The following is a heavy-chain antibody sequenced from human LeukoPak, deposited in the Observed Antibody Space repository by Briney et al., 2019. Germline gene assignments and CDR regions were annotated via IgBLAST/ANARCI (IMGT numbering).Heavy chain of an antibody. J-gene: IGHJ6*03. CDR2: IRSKANSYAT. V-gene: IGHV3-73*01. CDR3: TRHTAAAGSVIYMDV. Sequence: PGGSLRLSCAASGFTFSGSAMHWVRQASGKGLEWVGRIRSKANSYATAYAASVKGRFTISRDDSKNTAYLQMNSLKTEDTAVYYCTRHTAAAGSVIYMDVWGKGTTVTVSS. D-gene: IGHD6-13*01. CDR1: GFTFSGSA.